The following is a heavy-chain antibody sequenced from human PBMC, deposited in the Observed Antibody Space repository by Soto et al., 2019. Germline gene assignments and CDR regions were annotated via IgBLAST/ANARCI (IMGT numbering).Heavy chain of an antibody. CDR2: ISSSSSTI. D-gene: IGHD2-2*01. CDR1: GFTFSSYS. J-gene: IGHJ4*02. V-gene: IGHV3-48*01. Sequence: HPGGSLRLSCAASGFTFSSYSMNWVRQAPGKGLEWVSYISSSSSTIYYADSVKGRFTISRDNAKNSLYLQMNSLIAEDTAVYYCARDSSYCSSTSCYAPEQYYFDYWGQGTPVTVSS. CDR3: ARDSSYCSSTSCYAPEQYYFDY.